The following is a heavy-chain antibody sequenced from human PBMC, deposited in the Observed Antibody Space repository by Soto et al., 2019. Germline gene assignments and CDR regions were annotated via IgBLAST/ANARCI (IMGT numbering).Heavy chain of an antibody. CDR3: ARVKGYYDSSGYYTNWFDP. V-gene: IGHV3-53*01. Sequence: LRLSCAASGFTVSSNYMSWVRQAPGKGLEWVSVIYSGGSTYYADSVKGRFTISRDNSKNTLYLQMNSLRAEDTAVYYCARVKGYYDSSGYYTNWFDPWGQGTLVTVSS. CDR2: IYSGGST. J-gene: IGHJ5*02. D-gene: IGHD3-22*01. CDR1: GFTVSSNY.